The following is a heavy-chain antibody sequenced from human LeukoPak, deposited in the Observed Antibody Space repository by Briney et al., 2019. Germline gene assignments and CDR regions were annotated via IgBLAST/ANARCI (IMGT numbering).Heavy chain of an antibody. V-gene: IGHV3-9*01. CDR2: ISWNSGSI. CDR3: AKRVGDCSGGSCYFMAVDY. J-gene: IGHJ4*02. CDR1: GFTFDDYA. Sequence: PGRSLRLSCAASGFTFDDYAMHWVRQAPGKGLEWVSGISWNSGSIGYADSVKGRFTISRDNAKNSLYLQMNSLRAEDTAIYYCAKRVGDCSGGSCYFMAVDYWGQGTLVTVSS. D-gene: IGHD2-15*01.